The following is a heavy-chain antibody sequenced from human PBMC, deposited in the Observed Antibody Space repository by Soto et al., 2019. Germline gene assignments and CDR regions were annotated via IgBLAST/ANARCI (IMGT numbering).Heavy chain of an antibody. V-gene: IGHV4-61*01. Sequence: PSETLSLTCTVSGGSVSSGSYYWSWIRQPPGKGLEWIGYIYYSGSTNYNPSLKSRVTVSVDTSKNHFSLKLSSVTAADTAVYYCARVRQWLFFPYYFDYWGQGTLVTVSS. J-gene: IGHJ4*02. CDR2: IYYSGST. CDR1: GGSVSSGSYY. D-gene: IGHD3-22*01. CDR3: ARVRQWLFFPYYFDY.